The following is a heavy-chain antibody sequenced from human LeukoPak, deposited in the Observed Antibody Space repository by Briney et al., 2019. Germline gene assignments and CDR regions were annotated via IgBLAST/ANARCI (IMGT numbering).Heavy chain of an antibody. CDR1: GYSFTSYW. J-gene: IGHJ5*02. CDR2: IYPGDSDT. D-gene: IGHD2-21*01. V-gene: IGHV5-51*01. CDR3: ARRGENWFDP. Sequence: GASLQISCKGSGYSFTSYWIGWVRPLPGKGLEWMGIIYPGDSDTRYSPSFQGQVTISADKSISTAYLQWSSLKASDTAMYYCARRGENWFDPWGQGTLVTVSS.